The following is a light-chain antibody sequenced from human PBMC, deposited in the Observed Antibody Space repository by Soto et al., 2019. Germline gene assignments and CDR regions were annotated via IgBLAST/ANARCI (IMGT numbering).Light chain of an antibody. J-gene: IGLJ1*01. Sequence: QSVLTQPPSASGTPGQRVTISCSGSSSNIGSNYVYWYQQLPGTAPKLLIYRNNQRPSGVPDRFSCSKSGTSASLAISGLRSEDEADYYCAAWDDSLSGYVFGTGTKVTFL. CDR2: RNN. CDR3: AAWDDSLSGYV. V-gene: IGLV1-47*01. CDR1: SSNIGSNY.